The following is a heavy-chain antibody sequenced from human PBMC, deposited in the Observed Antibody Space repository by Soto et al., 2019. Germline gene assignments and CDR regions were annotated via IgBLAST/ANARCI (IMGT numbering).Heavy chain of an antibody. Sequence: PSETLSLTCAVYGGSFSGYYWSWIRQPPGKGLEWIGEINHSGSTNYNPSLKSRVTISVDTSKNQFSLKLSSVTAADTAVYYCACHMVRGVIRYWGQGTLVTVSS. CDR3: ACHMVRGVIRY. CDR2: INHSGST. J-gene: IGHJ4*02. CDR1: GGSFSGYY. V-gene: IGHV4-34*01. D-gene: IGHD3-10*01.